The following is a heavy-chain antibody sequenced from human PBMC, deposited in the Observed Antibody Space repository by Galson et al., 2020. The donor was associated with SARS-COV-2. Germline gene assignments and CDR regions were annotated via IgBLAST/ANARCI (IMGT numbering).Heavy chain of an antibody. CDR3: ARTSSTATRKYCFDY. V-gene: IGHV4-30-4*01. Sequence: SETLSLTCSVSGDSINNDDFYWSWIRQTPGTGLEWIGDIHSTGNTYYNPSLMSRLTMSVDTSKNQFLLRLTSVTAADTALYFCARTSSTATRKYCFDYWGQGTVVSVSS. CDR2: IHSTGNT. CDR1: GDSINNDDFY. J-gene: IGHJ4*02. D-gene: IGHD4-17*01.